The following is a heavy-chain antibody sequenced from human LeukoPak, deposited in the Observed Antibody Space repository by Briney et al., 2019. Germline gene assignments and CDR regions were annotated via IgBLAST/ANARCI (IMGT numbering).Heavy chain of an antibody. CDR3: ARRNYYGSGSYAWFDP. D-gene: IGHD3-10*01. Sequence: SVKVSCKASGGTFSSYAISWVRQAPGQGLEWMGGIIPIFGTANYAQKFQGRVTITADESTSTAYMELSSLRSEDTAVYYCARRNYYGSGSYAWFDPWGQGTLVTVSS. CDR1: GGTFSSYA. J-gene: IGHJ5*02. V-gene: IGHV1-69*13. CDR2: IIPIFGTA.